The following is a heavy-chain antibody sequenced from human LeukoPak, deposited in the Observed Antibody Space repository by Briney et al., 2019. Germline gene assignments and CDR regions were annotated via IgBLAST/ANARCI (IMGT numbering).Heavy chain of an antibody. D-gene: IGHD3-22*01. CDR3: GRHQGYYDSSGYRIGHFDY. CDR2: IYYSGST. J-gene: IGHJ4*02. CDR1: GGSISSSSYY. Sequence: PSETLSLTCTVSGGSISSSSYYWGWIRQPPGKGLEWIGSIYYSGSTYYNPSLKSRVTISVDTSKNQFSLKLSSVTAADTAVYFCGRHQGYYDSSGYRIGHFDYWGQGTLVTVSS. V-gene: IGHV4-39*01.